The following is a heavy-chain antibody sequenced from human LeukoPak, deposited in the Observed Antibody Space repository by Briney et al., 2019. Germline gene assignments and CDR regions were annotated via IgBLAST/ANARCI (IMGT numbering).Heavy chain of an antibody. J-gene: IGHJ4*02. Sequence: GGSLRLSCAASGFTLSSYGMNWVRQVPGKGLEWVSYISTTSSTIYYADSVKGRFTMSRDNAKNSLYLQMDSLRDEDTAVYYCARGKEKWLDHFDYWGQGSLVTVSS. CDR2: ISTTSSTI. CDR3: ARGKEKWLDHFDY. CDR1: GFTLSSYG. D-gene: IGHD6-19*01. V-gene: IGHV3-48*02.